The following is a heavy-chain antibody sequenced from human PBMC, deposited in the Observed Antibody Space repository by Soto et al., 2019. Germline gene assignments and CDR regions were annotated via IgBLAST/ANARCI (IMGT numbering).Heavy chain of an antibody. V-gene: IGHV3-48*02. CDR2: ISRGSDTI. CDR1: GFTFSDYG. D-gene: IGHD1-26*01. CDR3: ARVSNTWEDDY. Sequence: EVQLVESGGGLVQPGGSLRLSCVVSGFTFSDYGVNWVRQAPGKGLEWVSYISRGSDTIYYADSVKSRFTISRDNAKNSLFLQMNSLRDEDTALYYCARVSNTWEDDYWGQGTLVTVSS. J-gene: IGHJ4*02.